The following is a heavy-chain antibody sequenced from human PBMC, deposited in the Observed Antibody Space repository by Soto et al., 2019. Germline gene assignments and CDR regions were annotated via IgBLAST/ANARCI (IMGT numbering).Heavy chain of an antibody. CDR3: ARDNAYGWNFDY. CDR1: GFTFSSYE. CDR2: ISSSGSTI. V-gene: IGHV3-48*03. D-gene: IGHD4-17*01. J-gene: IGHJ4*02. Sequence: PGGSLRLSCAASGFTFSSYEMNWVRQAPGKGLEWVSYISSSGSTIYYADSVKGRFTISRDNAKNSLYLQMNSLRAEDTAVYYCARDNAYGWNFDYWGQGTLVTVSS.